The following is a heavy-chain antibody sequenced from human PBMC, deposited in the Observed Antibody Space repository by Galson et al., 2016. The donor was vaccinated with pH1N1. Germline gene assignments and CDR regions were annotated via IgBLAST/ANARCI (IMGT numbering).Heavy chain of an antibody. CDR2: IDPSDGTT. V-gene: IGHV1-46*01. J-gene: IGHJ4*02. CDR3: ARRYYFDY. CDR1: GYSVTRYY. Sequence: SVKVSCKAAGYSVTRYYMHWVRQAPGQGLEWMGIIDPSDGTTTYSQKFQGRIILTRDTSTNSVHMELTTLRPEDSATYFCARRYYFDYWGQGTLVTVSS.